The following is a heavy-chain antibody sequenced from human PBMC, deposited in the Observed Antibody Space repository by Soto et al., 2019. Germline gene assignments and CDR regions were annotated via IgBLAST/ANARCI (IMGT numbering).Heavy chain of an antibody. D-gene: IGHD4-4*01. Sequence: QVQLQESGPGLVKPSQTLSLTCTVSGGSISSGGYYWSWIRQHPGKGLEWIGYIYYSGSTYYNPSLKSRVTISVDTSKNQFSLKLSSVTAADTAVYYCARGIMTTVTTNQFDYWGQGTLVTVSS. J-gene: IGHJ4*02. CDR1: GGSISSGGYY. CDR2: IYYSGST. CDR3: ARGIMTTVTTNQFDY. V-gene: IGHV4-31*03.